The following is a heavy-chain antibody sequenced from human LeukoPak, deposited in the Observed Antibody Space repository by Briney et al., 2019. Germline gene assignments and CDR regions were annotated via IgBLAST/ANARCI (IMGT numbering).Heavy chain of an antibody. Sequence: ASVTVSCKASGYTFTGYYMHWVRQAPGQGLEWMGWINPNSGGTNYAQKFQGRVTMTRDTSISTAYMELSRLRSDDTAVYYCARGVEIAAAGTLFNWFDPWGQGTLVTVSS. CDR3: ARGVEIAAAGTLFNWFDP. CDR2: INPNSGGT. J-gene: IGHJ5*02. D-gene: IGHD6-13*01. V-gene: IGHV1-2*02. CDR1: GYTFTGYY.